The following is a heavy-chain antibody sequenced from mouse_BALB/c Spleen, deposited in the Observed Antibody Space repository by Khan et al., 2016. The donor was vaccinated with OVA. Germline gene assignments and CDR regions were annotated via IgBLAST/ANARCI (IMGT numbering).Heavy chain of an antibody. Sequence: QVQLKQSGPELVKPSPSVYMSCTVSGYSFTSYYMHWVKQRPGQGLEWIGYINPSTGYTDYTQRFKDKTTFTADTSSSTAYMQLSSLTSEESAVYYCASQGCSSDWFTYWGQGTLVTVSA. CDR3: ASQGCSSDWFTY. CDR2: INPSTGYT. CDR1: GYSFTSYY. D-gene: IGHD3-1*01. V-gene: IGHV1-4*02. J-gene: IGHJ3*01.